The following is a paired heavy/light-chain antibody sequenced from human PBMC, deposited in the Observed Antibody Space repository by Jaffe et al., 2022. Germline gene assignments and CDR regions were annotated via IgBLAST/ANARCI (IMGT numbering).Light chain of an antibody. J-gene: IGKJ3*01. CDR3: QQYNNWPRT. V-gene: IGKV3-15*01. CDR2: GAS. Sequence: EIVMTQSPATLSVSPGERATLSCRASQSVSSNLAWYQQKPGQAPRLLIYGASTRATGIPARFSGSGSGTEFTLTISSLQSEDFAVYYCQQYNNWPRTFGPGTKVDIK. CDR1: QSVSSN.
Heavy chain of an antibody. D-gene: IGHD4-17*01. Sequence: QVQLQQWGAGLLKPSETLSLTCAVYGGSFSGYYWSWIRQPPGKGLEWIGEINHSGSTNYNPSLKSRVTISVDTSKNQFSLKLSSVTAADTAVYYCARVSPRRRNYGDYGGRRSIGAFDIWGQGTMVTVSS. CDR3: ARVSPRRRNYGDYGGRRSIGAFDI. CDR1: GGSFSGYY. J-gene: IGHJ3*02. V-gene: IGHV4-34*01. CDR2: INHSGST.